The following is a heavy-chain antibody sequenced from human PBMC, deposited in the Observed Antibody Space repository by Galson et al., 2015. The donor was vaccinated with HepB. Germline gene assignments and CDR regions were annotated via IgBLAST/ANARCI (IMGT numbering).Heavy chain of an antibody. Sequence: SVKVSCKASGYTFTSYYMHWVRQAPGQGLEWMGIINPSGGSTSYAQKFQGRVTMTRDTSTSTVYMELSSLRSEDTAVYYCARDQGPPLQTYNWFDPWGQGTLVTVSS. D-gene: IGHD4-11*01. CDR1: GYTFTSYY. J-gene: IGHJ5*02. V-gene: IGHV1-46*01. CDR2: INPSGGST. CDR3: ARDQGPPLQTYNWFDP.